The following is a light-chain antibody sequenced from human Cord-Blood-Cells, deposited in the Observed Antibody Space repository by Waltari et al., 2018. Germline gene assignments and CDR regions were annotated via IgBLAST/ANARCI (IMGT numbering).Light chain of an antibody. V-gene: IGKV1-39*01. CDR2: AAS. CDR1: QSISSY. CDR3: QQSYSTPRT. Sequence: DIQMTQYQSSLSESVADRVTMTCRASQSISSYLNWYQPKPGKSPKLLIYAASSLQSGVPSRFSGSGSGTDFTLTISSLQPEDFATYYCQQSYSTPRTFGGGTKVEIK. J-gene: IGKJ4*01.